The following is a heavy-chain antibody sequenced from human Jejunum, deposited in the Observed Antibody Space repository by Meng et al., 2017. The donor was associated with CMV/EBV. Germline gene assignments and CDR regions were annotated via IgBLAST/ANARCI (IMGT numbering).Heavy chain of an antibody. CDR1: GFTVSSSY. CDR2: IYDSGTT. CDR3: ARWPSGWQFYFDS. V-gene: IGHV3-66*01. J-gene: IGHJ4*02. D-gene: IGHD6-19*01. Sequence: EVQLVESGXXXXXPXGSXRSSCAAFGFTVSSSYMSWVRQAPGKGLEWVSLIYDSGTTYSEDSVKGRFTISRDSSKNTLFLQMDSLRVEDTAIYYCARWPSGWQFYFDSWGQGARVTVSS.